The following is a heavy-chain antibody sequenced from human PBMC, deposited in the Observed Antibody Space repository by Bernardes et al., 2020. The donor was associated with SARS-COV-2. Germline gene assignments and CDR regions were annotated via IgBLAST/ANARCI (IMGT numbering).Heavy chain of an antibody. CDR1: GGSIRGYY. J-gene: IGHJ4*02. CDR2: IHYSGTT. V-gene: IGHV4-59*08. D-gene: IGHD1-26*01. Sequence: SQTLSRTCTVSGGSIRGYYWSWIRQSPEKGLEWIAYIHYSGTTNFNPTLKSRVTISLDTSKSQFSLNLSSVTAADTAMYYCARHNGSYPQFDSWGQGTPVTVSS. CDR3: ARHNGSYPQFDS.